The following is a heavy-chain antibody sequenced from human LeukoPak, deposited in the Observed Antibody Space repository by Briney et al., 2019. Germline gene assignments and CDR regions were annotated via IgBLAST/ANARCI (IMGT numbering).Heavy chain of an antibody. J-gene: IGHJ4*02. CDR1: GGSISSYY. CDR3: ARRNGYSYGYGGGSSGSFDY. Sequence: KPSETLSLTCTVSGGSISSYYWSWIRQPPGKGLEWIGYIYYSGSTNYNPSLKSRVTISVDTSKNQFSLKLSSVTAADTAVYYCARRNGYSYGYGGGSSGSFDYWGQGTLVTVSS. D-gene: IGHD5-18*01. V-gene: IGHV4-59*08. CDR2: IYYSGST.